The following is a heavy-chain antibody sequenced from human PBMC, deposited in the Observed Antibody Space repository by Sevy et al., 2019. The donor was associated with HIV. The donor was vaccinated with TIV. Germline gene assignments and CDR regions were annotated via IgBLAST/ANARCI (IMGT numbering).Heavy chain of an antibody. CDR1: GFIFNSYW. CDR2: INQDGSEK. CDR3: AREGSSYDTYYYDYAMDL. Sequence: GGSLRLSCAASGFIFNSYWMTWVRQAPGKGLESVANINQDGSEKYYVDSVKGRFTISRDNSQNSLSLQMNTLRVDDTAVYFCAREGSSYDTYYYDYAMDLWGLGSTVTVSS. J-gene: IGHJ6*02. V-gene: IGHV3-7*01. D-gene: IGHD3-10*01.